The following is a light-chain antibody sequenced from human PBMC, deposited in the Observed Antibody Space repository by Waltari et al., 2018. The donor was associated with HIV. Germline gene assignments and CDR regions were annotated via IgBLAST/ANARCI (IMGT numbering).Light chain of an antibody. V-gene: IGKV3D-20*01. J-gene: IGKJ2*02. Sequence: IVLTPSPATLSLSPGESATLPCGASQTISNNYLAWYQQKPGLPPRLVIYDASNRAGGIPDRFGGSGSGTDFTLTINRLEPDDFAVYYCQQYASSPWTFGQGTKLEVK. CDR2: DAS. CDR3: QQYASSPWT. CDR1: QTISNNY.